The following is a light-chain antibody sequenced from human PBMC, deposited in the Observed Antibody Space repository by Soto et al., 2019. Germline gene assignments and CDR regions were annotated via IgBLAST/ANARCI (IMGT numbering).Light chain of an antibody. Sequence: IVLTQSPGTLSLSPGERATLSCRASQSVSSSYLAWYQQKPGQAPRLLIYGASSRATGIPDRFSGSGSATDYTLTISRLEPEDFTVYYCQQYGSSPPYTFGQGTKLEIK. CDR1: QSVSSSY. CDR2: GAS. CDR3: QQYGSSPPYT. V-gene: IGKV3-20*01. J-gene: IGKJ2*01.